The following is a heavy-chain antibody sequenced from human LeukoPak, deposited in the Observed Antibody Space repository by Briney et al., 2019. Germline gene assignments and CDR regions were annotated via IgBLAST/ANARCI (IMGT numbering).Heavy chain of an antibody. Sequence: LSGGSLRLSCAASGFTFSSYAMSWVRQAPGKGLEWVSAIRGSGSSTYYADSVKGRFTISRDNSKNTLYLQMNSLRAEDTALYYCAKRDGYNSNPLKDWGQGTLVTVSS. J-gene: IGHJ4*02. D-gene: IGHD5-24*01. CDR2: IRGSGSST. CDR1: GFTFSSYA. V-gene: IGHV3-23*01. CDR3: AKRDGYNSNPLKD.